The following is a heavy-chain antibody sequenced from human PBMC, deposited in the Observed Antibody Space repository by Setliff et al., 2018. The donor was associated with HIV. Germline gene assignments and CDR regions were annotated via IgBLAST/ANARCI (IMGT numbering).Heavy chain of an antibody. Sequence: SETLSLTCTVSGGSISSDDYSWNWIRQPAGKGLEWIGRIYASGRRTNYNSSLKSRVTISIDTSRNQFSLTVGSVTAADTAVYYCAREIPYSYGGRGHPLWGQGTLVTVSS. CDR1: GGSISSDDYS. CDR2: IYASGRRT. D-gene: IGHD3-22*01. J-gene: IGHJ4*02. V-gene: IGHV4-61*02. CDR3: AREIPYSYGGRGHPL.